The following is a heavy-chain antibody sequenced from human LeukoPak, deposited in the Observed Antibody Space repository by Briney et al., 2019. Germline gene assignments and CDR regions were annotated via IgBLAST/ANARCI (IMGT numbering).Heavy chain of an antibody. CDR2: IYISGST. CDR3: AGGPYISGWDSPVPFDY. Sequence: PSETLSLTCTVCGGSISSDSYCWSWIRQPAGKGLEWIGRIYISGSTNYNPSLRSRVTISVDTSKNQFSLKLSSVPAADTAVYYCAGGPYISGWDSPVPFDYWGQGTLATVSS. J-gene: IGHJ4*02. V-gene: IGHV4-61*02. CDR1: GGSISSDSYC. D-gene: IGHD6-19*01.